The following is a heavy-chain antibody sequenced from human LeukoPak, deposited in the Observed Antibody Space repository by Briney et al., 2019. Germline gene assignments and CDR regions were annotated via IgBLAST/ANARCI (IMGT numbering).Heavy chain of an antibody. Sequence: SETLSLTCTVSGGSISSSSSYWGWIRQLPGKGLEWIGTISYSGSTYYNPSLKSRATISVDTSKKQFSLKLRSVTAADTAVYYCARQGHYYGSSGYYDGVDYWGQGTLVTVSS. J-gene: IGHJ4*02. D-gene: IGHD3-22*01. CDR2: ISYSGST. CDR1: GGSISSSSSY. CDR3: ARQGHYYGSSGYYDGVDY. V-gene: IGHV4-39*01.